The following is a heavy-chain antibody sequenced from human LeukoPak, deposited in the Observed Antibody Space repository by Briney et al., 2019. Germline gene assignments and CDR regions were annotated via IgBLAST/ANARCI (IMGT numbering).Heavy chain of an antibody. CDR1: GYTFTSYA. D-gene: IGHD6-6*01. J-gene: IGHJ5*02. V-gene: IGHV1-18*01. CDR3: ARVSYNWFDP. CDR2: ISAYNGNT. Sequence: ASVKVSCKASGYTFTSYAISWVRQAPGQGLECMGWISAYNGNTYYAQNFQGRVTLTADTSTSTGYMELRSLRSDDTAVYYCARVSYNWFDPWGQGTLLTVS.